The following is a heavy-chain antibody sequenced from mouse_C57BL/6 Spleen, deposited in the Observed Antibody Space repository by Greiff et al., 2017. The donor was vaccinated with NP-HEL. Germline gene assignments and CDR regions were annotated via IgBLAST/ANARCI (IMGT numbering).Heavy chain of an antibody. J-gene: IGHJ1*03. V-gene: IGHV1-52*01. CDR3: AREITTGDFDV. Sequence: VQLQQPGAELVRPGSSVKLSCKASGYTFTSYWMHWVKQRPIQGLEWIGNIDPSDSETHYNQKFKDKATLTVDKSSSTAYMQLSSLTSEDSAVYYCAREITTGDFDVWGTGTTVTVSS. CDR1: GYTFTSYW. CDR2: IDPSDSET. D-gene: IGHD1-1*01.